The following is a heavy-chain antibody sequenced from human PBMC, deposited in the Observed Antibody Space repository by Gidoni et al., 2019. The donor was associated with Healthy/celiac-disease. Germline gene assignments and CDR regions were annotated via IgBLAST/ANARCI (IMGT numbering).Heavy chain of an antibody. V-gene: IGHV3-15*01. D-gene: IGHD3-3*01. CDR1: GSPFRNAT. CDR2: IKSKTDGGTT. J-gene: IGHJ4*02. CDR3: TTGEYYDFWSGVDPIDY. Sequence: EVPLVEPVGGLAKPGGYLRLSCAAVGSPFRNATLRWVRQAPGKWLEWVGRIKSKTDGGTTDYAAPVKGRFTISGDDSKNTLYLQMNSLKAEDTAVYYCTTGEYYDFWSGVDPIDYWGQGTLVTVSS.